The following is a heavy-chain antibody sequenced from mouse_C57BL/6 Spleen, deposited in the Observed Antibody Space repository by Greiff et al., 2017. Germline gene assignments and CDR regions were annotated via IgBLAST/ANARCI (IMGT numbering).Heavy chain of an antibody. Sequence: EVKLMESGGGLVQPGGSLKLSCAASGFTFSDYYMYWVRQTPEKRLEWVAYISNGAGSTYYPDTVKGRFTISRDNAKNTLYLQMSRLKSEDTAMYYCARPYYYGSLEGYFDYWGQGTTLTVSS. CDR2: ISNGAGST. CDR1: GFTFSDYY. CDR3: ARPYYYGSLEGYFDY. D-gene: IGHD1-1*01. V-gene: IGHV5-12*01. J-gene: IGHJ2*01.